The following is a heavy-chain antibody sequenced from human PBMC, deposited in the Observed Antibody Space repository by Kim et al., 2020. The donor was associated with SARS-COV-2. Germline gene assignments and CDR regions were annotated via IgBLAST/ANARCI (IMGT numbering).Heavy chain of an antibody. Sequence: GGSLRLSCAASGFTFSSYAMNWVRQAPGKGLEWVSAISGSGGSTYYADSVKGRFTISRDNSKNTLYLQMNSLRAEDTAVYYCAKDLGIAVDGTLYYYYYYSMDACGQGTPVSVSP. J-gene: IGHJ6*01. CDR1: GFTFSSYA. V-gene: IGHV3-23*01. CDR2: ISGSGGST. CDR3: AKDLGIAVDGTLYYYYYYSMDA. D-gene: IGHD6-19*01.